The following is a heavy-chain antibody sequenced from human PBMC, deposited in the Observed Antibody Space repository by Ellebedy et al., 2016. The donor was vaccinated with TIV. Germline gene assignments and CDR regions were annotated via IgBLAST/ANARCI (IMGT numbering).Heavy chain of an antibody. V-gene: IGHV4-34*01. D-gene: IGHD3-22*01. J-gene: IGHJ5*01. CDR2: INHSGST. CDR3: ARGRQSFDTSAYYLDS. CDR1: GGSFSGYY. Sequence: SETLSLXCAVYGGSFSGYYWTWIRQPPGKGPEWIGDINHSGSTNYNPSLKSRVTISVDRSKNQFSLKVNSVTAADTAVYYCARGRQSFDTSAYYLDSWGQGTLVTVSS.